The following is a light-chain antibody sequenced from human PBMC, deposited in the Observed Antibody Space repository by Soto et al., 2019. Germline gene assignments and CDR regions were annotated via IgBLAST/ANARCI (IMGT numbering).Light chain of an antibody. J-gene: IGLJ1*01. Sequence: QSALTQHPCASGSPGQSVTISCTGTSSDVGGYNYVSWYQQHPGKAPKLMIYEVSYRPSGVPDRFSGSKSGNTASLTVSGLQAEDEADYYCSSYAGSNNYVFGTGTKLTVL. CDR2: EVS. CDR1: SSDVGGYNY. CDR3: SSYAGSNNYV. V-gene: IGLV2-8*01.